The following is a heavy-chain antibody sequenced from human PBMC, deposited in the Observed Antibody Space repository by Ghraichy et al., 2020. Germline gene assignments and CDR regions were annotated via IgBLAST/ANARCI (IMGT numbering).Heavy chain of an antibody. CDR1: GFTFSSYW. V-gene: IGHV3-74*01. Sequence: GGSLRLSCAASGFTFSSYWMHWVRQAPGKGLVWVSRINSDGSSTSYADSVKGRFTISRDNAKNTLYLQMNSLRAEDTAVYYCARVMGATVGGDYWGQGTLVTVSS. D-gene: IGHD1-26*01. CDR3: ARVMGATVGGDY. J-gene: IGHJ4*02. CDR2: INSDGSST.